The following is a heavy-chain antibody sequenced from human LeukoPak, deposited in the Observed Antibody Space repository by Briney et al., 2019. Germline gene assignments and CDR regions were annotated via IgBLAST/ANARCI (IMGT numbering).Heavy chain of an antibody. J-gene: IGHJ4*02. Sequence: PGGSLRLSCTASGFTFSSYWMHWVRQAPGKGLEWVAVISDDGSNKYYADSVKGRFIISRDNSKNTLYLQMNSLRAEDTAVYYCARDRGNWGYEGLDYWGQGILVTVSS. V-gene: IGHV3-30-3*01. CDR3: ARDRGNWGYEGLDY. CDR1: GFTFSSYW. CDR2: ISDDGSNK. D-gene: IGHD7-27*01.